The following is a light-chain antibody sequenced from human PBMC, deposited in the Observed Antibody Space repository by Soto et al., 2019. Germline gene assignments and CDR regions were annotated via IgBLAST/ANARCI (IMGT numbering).Light chain of an antibody. J-gene: IGKJ5*01. Sequence: EIVLTQSPGALSLSPGERATLSCRASQSVSSSYLAWYQQKPGQAPRLLIYGASSRATGIPARFSGSGSGTESTLTISSLQSEDFAVYYCQQYYNWPPITFGQGTRLEIK. V-gene: IGKV3-20*01. CDR1: QSVSSSY. CDR2: GAS. CDR3: QQYYNWPPIT.